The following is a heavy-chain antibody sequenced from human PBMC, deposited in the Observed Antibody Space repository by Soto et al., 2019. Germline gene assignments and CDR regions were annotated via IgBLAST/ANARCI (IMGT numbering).Heavy chain of an antibody. CDR1: GGSFSGYY. D-gene: IGHD6-25*01. CDR2: INHSGST. CDR3: ARGVVDRRLSYYFAY. J-gene: IGHJ4*02. V-gene: IGHV4-34*01. Sequence: QVQLQQWGAGLLKPSETLSLTCAVYGGSFSGYYWSWIRQPPGKGLEWIGEINHSGSTNYNPSLKSRVTMSGDTSKNQCSLKLSTVTAADTAVYYCARGVVDRRLSYYFAYWGQGTLVTVSS.